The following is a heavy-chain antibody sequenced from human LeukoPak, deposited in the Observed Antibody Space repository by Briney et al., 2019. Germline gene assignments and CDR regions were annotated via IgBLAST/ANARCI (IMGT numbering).Heavy chain of an antibody. Sequence: PSETLSLTCTVSGGSISSGDYSWSWIRQPPGKGLEWIAYMYYSGSTYYNPSLKSRVTMLADTSKNQLSLKLSSVTAAGTAVYYCARPYYYDSRIDPWGQEILVTVSS. CDR3: ARPYYYDSRIDP. CDR1: GGSISSGDYS. CDR2: MYYSGST. D-gene: IGHD3-22*01. J-gene: IGHJ5*02. V-gene: IGHV4-30-4*01.